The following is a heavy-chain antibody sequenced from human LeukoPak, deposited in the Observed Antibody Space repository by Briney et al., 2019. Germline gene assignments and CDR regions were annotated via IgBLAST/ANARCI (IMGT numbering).Heavy chain of an antibody. Sequence: SETLSLTCTVSGDSISSGSYYWSWIRQPAGKGLEWIGYIYYSGSTNYNPSLKSRVTISVDTSKNQCSLRLSSVTAADTAVYYCARGVNWFDPWGQGTLVTVSS. V-gene: IGHV4-61*10. J-gene: IGHJ5*02. CDR1: GDSISSGSYY. CDR2: IYYSGST. CDR3: ARGVNWFDP.